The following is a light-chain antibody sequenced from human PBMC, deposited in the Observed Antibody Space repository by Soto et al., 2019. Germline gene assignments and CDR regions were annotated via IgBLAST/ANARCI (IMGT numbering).Light chain of an antibody. Sequence: QSALTQPASVSGSPGQSITISCTGTKSDLGSYDLVSWYQQHPGKAPKLIIYEGVKRPSGVSNRFSGSKFGNTASLTISGLQAVDEADYHCSSYAGSGTVIFGGGTKLTVL. CDR3: SSYAGSGTVI. CDR1: KSDLGSYDL. V-gene: IGLV2-23*01. CDR2: EGV. J-gene: IGLJ2*01.